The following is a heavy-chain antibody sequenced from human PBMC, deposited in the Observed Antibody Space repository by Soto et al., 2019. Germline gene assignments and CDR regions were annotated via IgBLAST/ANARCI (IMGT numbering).Heavy chain of an antibody. CDR3: ARVPEYSSSTGWFDP. Sequence: SETLSLTCTVSGGSISSYYWSWIRQPPGKGLEWIGYIYYSGSTNYNPSLKSRVTISVDTSKNQFSLKLSSVTAADTAVYYCARVPEYSSSTGWFDPWGPGTLVTVS. D-gene: IGHD6-6*01. J-gene: IGHJ5*02. CDR1: GGSISSYY. V-gene: IGHV4-59*01. CDR2: IYYSGST.